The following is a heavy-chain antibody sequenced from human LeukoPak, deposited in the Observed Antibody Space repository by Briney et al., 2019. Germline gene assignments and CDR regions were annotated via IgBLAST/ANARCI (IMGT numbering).Heavy chain of an antibody. CDR3: ASTPYYYDSSGYSGAFDI. V-gene: IGHV4-4*07. D-gene: IGHD3-22*01. CDR2: IYTSGST. Sequence: PSETLSLTCTVSGGSISSYYWSWIRQPAGKGLEWIGRIYTSGSTNYNPSLKSRVTMSVDTSKNQFSLKLSSVTAADTAVYYCASTPYYYDSSGYSGAFDIWGQGTMVTVSS. J-gene: IGHJ3*02. CDR1: GGSISSYY.